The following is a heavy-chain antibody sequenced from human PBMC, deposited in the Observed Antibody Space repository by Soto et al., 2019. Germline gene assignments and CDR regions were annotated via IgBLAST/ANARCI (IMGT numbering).Heavy chain of an antibody. CDR2: IWYEGSNK. Sequence: GGSLRLSCAAAGFTFISHGMHRVLQDPGKGLEWVAVIWYEGSNKYYADSVKGRFTISRDNSQNTLYLQMNSLRAEDTAVYYCARDQGRGYSYGFDYWGQGTQVTVSS. CDR1: GFTFISHG. CDR3: ARDQGRGYSYGFDY. V-gene: IGHV3-33*08. D-gene: IGHD5-18*01. J-gene: IGHJ4*02.